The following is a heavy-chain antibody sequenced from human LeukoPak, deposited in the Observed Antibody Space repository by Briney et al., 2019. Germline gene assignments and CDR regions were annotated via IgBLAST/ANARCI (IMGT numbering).Heavy chain of an antibody. CDR1: GFTFSSYS. CDR2: ISSSSSTI. J-gene: IGHJ4*02. Sequence: SGGSLRLSCAASGFTFSSYSMNWVRQAPGKGLELVSYISSSSSTIYYADSVKGRFTISRDNDKNSMYLQMNSLRDEDTAVYYCARDPSLYSSGWYFDYWGQGTLVTVSS. CDR3: ARDPSLYSSGWYFDY. V-gene: IGHV3-48*02. D-gene: IGHD6-19*01.